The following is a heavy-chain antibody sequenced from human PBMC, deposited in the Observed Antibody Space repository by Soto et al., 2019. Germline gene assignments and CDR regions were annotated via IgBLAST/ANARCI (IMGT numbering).Heavy chain of an antibody. Sequence: SVKVSCKASGGTFSSYAISWVRQAPGQGLEWMGGIIPIFGTANYAQKFQGRVTITADKSTSTAYMELSRLRSEDTAVYYCARGGDYGDYGMDVWGQGTTVTVSS. CDR2: IIPIFGTA. CDR1: GGTFSSYA. V-gene: IGHV1-69*06. D-gene: IGHD4-17*01. J-gene: IGHJ6*02. CDR3: ARGGDYGDYGMDV.